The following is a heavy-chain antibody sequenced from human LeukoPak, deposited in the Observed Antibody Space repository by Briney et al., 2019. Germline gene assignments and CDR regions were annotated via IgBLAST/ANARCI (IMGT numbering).Heavy chain of an antibody. D-gene: IGHD6-13*01. Sequence: GRSLRLSCAASGFTFSSYGMHWVRQAPGKGLEWVAFIRYDGSNKYYADSVKGRFTISRDNSKNTLYLQMNSLRAEDTAVYYCATTYDSSSWYDAFDIWGQGTMVTVSS. CDR3: ATTYDSSSWYDAFDI. CDR2: IRYDGSNK. J-gene: IGHJ3*02. V-gene: IGHV3-30*02. CDR1: GFTFSSYG.